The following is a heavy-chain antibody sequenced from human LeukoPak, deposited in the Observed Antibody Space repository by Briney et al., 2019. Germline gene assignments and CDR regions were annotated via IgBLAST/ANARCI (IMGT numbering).Heavy chain of an antibody. J-gene: IGHJ4*02. CDR2: INHSGST. D-gene: IGHD2-15*01. CDR1: GGSISSYY. V-gene: IGHV4-34*01. CDR3: ARDGSPSCSGGSCYSIDF. Sequence: SETLSLTCTVSGGSISSYYWSWIRQPPGKGLEWIGEINHSGSTNYNPSLKRRVTISVDTSKNQFSLSLTSVTAADTAVYYCARDGSPSCSGGSCYSIDFWGQGTLVTVSS.